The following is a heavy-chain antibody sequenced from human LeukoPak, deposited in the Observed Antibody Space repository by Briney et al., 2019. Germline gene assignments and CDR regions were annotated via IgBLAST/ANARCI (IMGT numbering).Heavy chain of an antibody. CDR2: INPNSGGT. Sequence: ASVKVSCKASGYTFTGYYIHWVRQAPGQGLEWMGWINPNSGGTNYTQKLQDRVTMTRDTSISTASMVLSRLRSYDTAVYYCARDGIVLLPPAIWSIESGYESDSYYYMDVWGKGTTVTVSS. V-gene: IGHV1-2*02. J-gene: IGHJ6*03. D-gene: IGHD2-2*01. CDR1: GYTFTGYY. CDR3: ARDGIVLLPPAIWSIESGYESDSYYYMDV.